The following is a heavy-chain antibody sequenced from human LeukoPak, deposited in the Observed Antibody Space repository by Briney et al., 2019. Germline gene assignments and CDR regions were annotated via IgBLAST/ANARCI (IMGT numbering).Heavy chain of an antibody. CDR3: AGLQSANHDNGYYTGGFYYMDV. D-gene: IGHD4-17*01. CDR2: ISYTGST. CDR1: GGSMSKNY. Sequence: SETLSLTCSVSGGSMSKNYWGWIRQPPGRGLEWIGYISYTGSTSYTPSLKSRVSIFLETPRNQFSLEVSSVIAADTAVYYCAGLQSANHDNGYYTGGFYYMDVWGKGTTVTVSS. J-gene: IGHJ6*03. V-gene: IGHV4-59*08.